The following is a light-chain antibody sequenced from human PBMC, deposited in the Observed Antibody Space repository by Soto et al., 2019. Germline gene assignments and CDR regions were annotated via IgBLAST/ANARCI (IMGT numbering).Light chain of an antibody. V-gene: IGKV1-16*01. J-gene: IGKJ1*01. CDR1: QDIHRY. CDR2: ATS. CDR3: QQYNSYS. Sequence: DFQMTQSPLSQSAPVGDRVTITCRASQDIHRYLAWFQQKPGKAPKSLIYATSSLQLGVPSRFSGSGSGTEFTLTISSLQPDDFATYYCQQYNSYSFGQGTKV.